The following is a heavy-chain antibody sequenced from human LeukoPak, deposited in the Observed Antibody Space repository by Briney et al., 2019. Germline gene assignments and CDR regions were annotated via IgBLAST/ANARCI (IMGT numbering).Heavy chain of an antibody. CDR1: GYTLTELS. V-gene: IGHV1-24*01. Sequence: ASVKVSCKVSGYTLTELSIHWVRQAPGKGLEWMGGFDSEDGETLYAQKFQGRVTMTEDTSTDTAYMGLSSPRSQDTAVYYCATEGYGSEITYYYGMEVWGQGTTVTVSS. J-gene: IGHJ6*02. CDR2: FDSEDGET. D-gene: IGHD3-10*01. CDR3: ATEGYGSEITYYYGMEV.